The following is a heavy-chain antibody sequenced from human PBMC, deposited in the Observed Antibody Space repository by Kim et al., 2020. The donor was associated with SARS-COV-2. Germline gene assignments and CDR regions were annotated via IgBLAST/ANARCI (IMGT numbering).Heavy chain of an antibody. V-gene: IGHV3-53*01. CDR1: GFSVSSNS. D-gene: IGHD6-19*01. Sequence: GGSLRLSCAASGFSVSSNSMSWVRQAPGKGLEWVSLFYSGTTTYYANPVRGRFTISRDNSKNILYLQMNSLGVEDTAVYYCAKVGMYGSGWYSSSFDAWGQGTLVTVSS. CDR2: FYSGTTT. CDR3: AKVGMYGSGWYSSSFDA. J-gene: IGHJ5*02.